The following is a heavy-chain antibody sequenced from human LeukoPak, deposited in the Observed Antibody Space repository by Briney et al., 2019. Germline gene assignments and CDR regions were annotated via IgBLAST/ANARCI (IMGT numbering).Heavy chain of an antibody. V-gene: IGHV3-23*01. J-gene: IGHJ4*02. D-gene: IGHD2-21*01. CDR3: AKDFRIGYSAHFDY. CDR1: GFTFRSHA. Sequence: GGSLRLSCVGSGFTFRSHAMSWVRQAPEKGLEFVSGIHENGGTTYYADSVKGRFSISRDNSKNTLYLQMDSLRGEDTAVYYCAKDFRIGYSAHFDYWGQGALVTVSS. CDR2: IHENGGTT.